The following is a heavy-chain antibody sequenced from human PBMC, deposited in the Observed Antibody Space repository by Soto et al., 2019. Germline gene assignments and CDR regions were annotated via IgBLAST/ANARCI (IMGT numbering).Heavy chain of an antibody. CDR2: ISGSGGST. CDR3: ARVRGYCSSTSCYPQYYYYYGMDV. D-gene: IGHD2-2*03. CDR1: GFTFSSYA. V-gene: IGHV3-23*01. J-gene: IGHJ6*02. Sequence: PGGSLRLSCAASGFTFSSYAMSWIRQAPGKGLEWVSAISGSGGSTYYADSVKGRFTISRDNSKNTLYLQMNSLRAEDTAVYYCARVRGYCSSTSCYPQYYYYYGMDVWGQGTTVTVSS.